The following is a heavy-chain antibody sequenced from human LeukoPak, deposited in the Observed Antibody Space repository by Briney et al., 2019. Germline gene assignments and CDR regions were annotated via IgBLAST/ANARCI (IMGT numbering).Heavy chain of an antibody. V-gene: IGHV3-30*18. CDR2: ISYDGSDK. Sequence: PGGSLRLSCAASGFTFSSYSMHWVRQAPGKGLEWVAVISYDGSDKQYADSVKGRFTISRDNSKNTLYLQINSLRAEDTAVYYCANGGTYSSGPWGQGTLVTVSS. D-gene: IGHD3-22*01. J-gene: IGHJ5*02. CDR3: ANGGTYSSGP. CDR1: GFTFSSYS.